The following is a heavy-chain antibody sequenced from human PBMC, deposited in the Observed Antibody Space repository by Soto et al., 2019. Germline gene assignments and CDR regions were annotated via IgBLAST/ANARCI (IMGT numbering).Heavy chain of an antibody. V-gene: IGHV1-18*01. CDR1: GYTFTSYG. D-gene: IGHD6-19*01. CDR2: ISAYNGNT. J-gene: IGHJ6*02. CDR3: ARVSGSAVAGHYYYYGMDV. Sequence: QVQLVQSGAEVKKPGASVKVSCKASGYTFTSYGISWVRQAPGQGLEWMGWISAYNGNTNYAQKLQGRVTMTTDTSTSKAYMELRSLRSDDTAVYYCARVSGSAVAGHYYYYGMDVWGQGTKVTVSS.